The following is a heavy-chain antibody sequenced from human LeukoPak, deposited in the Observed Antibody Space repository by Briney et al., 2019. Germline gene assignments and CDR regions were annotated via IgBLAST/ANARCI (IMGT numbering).Heavy chain of an antibody. Sequence: SETLSLTCTVSGGSISSSSYYWGWIRQPPGKGLEWIGCIYYSGSSYYNPSLKSRVTISVDTSKNHFSLKLSSLTAADTPVYYCARARDGYYGMDVWGQGTTVTASS. CDR2: IYYSGSS. CDR3: ARARDGYYGMDV. CDR1: GGSISSSSYY. V-gene: IGHV4-39*02. J-gene: IGHJ6*02. D-gene: IGHD5-24*01.